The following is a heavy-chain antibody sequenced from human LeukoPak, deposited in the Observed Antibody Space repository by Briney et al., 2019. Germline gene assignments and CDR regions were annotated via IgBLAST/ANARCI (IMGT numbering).Heavy chain of an antibody. Sequence: GGSLRLSCAASGFTFSSYGKHWVRQAPGKGLEWVAFIRYDGSNKYYADSVKGRFTISRDNSKNTLYLQINSLRAEDTAVYYCARVRSSYYYESSGYYHYDAFDIWGQGTMVTVSS. CDR3: ARVRSSYYYESSGYYHYDAFDI. J-gene: IGHJ3*02. V-gene: IGHV3-30*02. CDR1: GFTFSSYG. D-gene: IGHD3-22*01. CDR2: IRYDGSNK.